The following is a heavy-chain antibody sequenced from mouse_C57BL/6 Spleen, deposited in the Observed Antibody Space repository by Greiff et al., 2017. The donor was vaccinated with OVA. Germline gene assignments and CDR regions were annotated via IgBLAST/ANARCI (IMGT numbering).Heavy chain of an antibody. CDR3: ARERRGGYCDY. V-gene: IGHV5-17*01. CDR2: ISSGSSTT. CDR1: GFTFSDYG. J-gene: IGHJ2*01. Sequence: EVQVVESGGGLVKPGGSLKLSCAASGFTFSDYGMHWVRQAPEKGLAWVACISSGSSTTYYADTVKGRFTISRDNAKNTLFLQMTSLRSEDTAMYYCARERRGGYCDYWGQGTTLTVAS.